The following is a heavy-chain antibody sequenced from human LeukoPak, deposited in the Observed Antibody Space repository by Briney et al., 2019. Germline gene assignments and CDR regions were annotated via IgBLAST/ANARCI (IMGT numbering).Heavy chain of an antibody. J-gene: IGHJ4*02. CDR2: VSIDGSQE. Sequence: GESLRLSCSASRFPFSWYAMHWVRQAPGKGLEWVAFVSIDGSQEYYADSVKGRFTISRDNSKDTLDLQMTSLRGDDTAVYYCVRDSGYDRYYFDLWGQGTLVIVSS. V-gene: IGHV3-30-3*01. CDR1: RFPFSWYA. CDR3: VRDSGYDRYYFDL. D-gene: IGHD5-12*01.